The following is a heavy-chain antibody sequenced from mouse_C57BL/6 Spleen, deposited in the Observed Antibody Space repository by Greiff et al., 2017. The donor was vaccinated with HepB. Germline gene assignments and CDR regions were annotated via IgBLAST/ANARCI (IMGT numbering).Heavy chain of an antibody. D-gene: IGHD3-2*02. CDR2: ISDGGSYT. J-gene: IGHJ4*01. Sequence: EVHLVESGGGLVKPGGSLKLSCAASGFTFSSYAMSWVRQTPEKRLEWVATISDGGSYTYYPDNVKGRFTISRDNAKNNLYLQMSHLKSEDTAMYYCARDRAAQATGDYYAMDYWGQGTSVTVSS. CDR1: GFTFSSYA. CDR3: ARDRAAQATGDYYAMDY. V-gene: IGHV5-4*01.